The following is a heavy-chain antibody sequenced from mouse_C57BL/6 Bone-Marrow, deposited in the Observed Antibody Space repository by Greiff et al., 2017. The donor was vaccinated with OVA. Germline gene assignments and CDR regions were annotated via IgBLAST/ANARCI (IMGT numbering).Heavy chain of an antibody. J-gene: IGHJ4*01. D-gene: IGHD1-1*01. V-gene: IGHV1-85*01. CDR3: AREEITTVPYAMDY. Sequence: VQLQQSGPELVKPGASVKFSCKASGYTFPSYDINWVKQRPGQGLEWIGWIYPRDGSTKYNEKFKGKATLTVDTSSSTAYMELHSLTSEDSAVYFCAREEITTVPYAMDYWGQGTSVTVSS. CDR2: IYPRDGST. CDR1: GYTFPSYD.